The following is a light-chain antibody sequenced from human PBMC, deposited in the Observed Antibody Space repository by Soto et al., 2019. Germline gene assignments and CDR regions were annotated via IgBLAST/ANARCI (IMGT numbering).Light chain of an antibody. CDR2: DVS. Sequence: DVQMTQSPSTLSASVGVRVTITYQASQSIGDSLAWYQQKPGKAPYLLISDVSSLERGVPSRFSGSGSGTEFTLTISSMQPDDFATFYCQQYNGYSRTFGQGTMVDI. CDR1: QSIGDS. V-gene: IGKV1-5*01. CDR3: QQYNGYSRT. J-gene: IGKJ1*01.